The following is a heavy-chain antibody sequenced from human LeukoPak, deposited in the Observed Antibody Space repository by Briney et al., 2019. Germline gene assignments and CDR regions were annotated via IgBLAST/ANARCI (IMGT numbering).Heavy chain of an antibody. CDR2: IWYDGSNK. CDR1: AFTFSSYG. V-gene: IGHV3-33*01. Sequence: GGSLRLSCAVSAFTFSSYGMHWVRQAPGKGLEWVAVIWYDGSNKYYADSVKGRLTISRDNSKNTLYLQMNSLRTEDTAVYYCARDQAYFDYWGQGTLVTVSS. J-gene: IGHJ4*02. CDR3: ARDQAYFDY.